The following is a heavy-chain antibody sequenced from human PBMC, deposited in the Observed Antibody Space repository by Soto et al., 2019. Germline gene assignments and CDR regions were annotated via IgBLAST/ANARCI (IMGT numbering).Heavy chain of an antibody. CDR2: IYYSGST. Sequence: PSETLSLTCTVSGGSVSSGSYYWSWIRQPPGKGLEWIGYIYYSGSTNYNPSLKSRVTISVDTSKNQFSLKLSSVTAADTAVYYCARMTSRGYYIDYWGQGTLVTVS. J-gene: IGHJ4*02. V-gene: IGHV4-61*01. CDR1: GGSVSSGSYY. CDR3: ARMTSRGYYIDY. D-gene: IGHD3-22*01.